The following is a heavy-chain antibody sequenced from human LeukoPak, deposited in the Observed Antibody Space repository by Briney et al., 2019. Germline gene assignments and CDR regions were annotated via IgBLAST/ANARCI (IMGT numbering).Heavy chain of an antibody. Sequence: GGSLRLSCAASAFTFSSYAMSWVRQAPGKGLEWVSTISGSGSSTYYADSVKGRFTISRDNSKNTLYLQMNSLRAEDTAVYYCAKGSYYDSSGSFYFDYWGQRTLVTVSS. V-gene: IGHV3-23*01. D-gene: IGHD3-22*01. CDR1: AFTFSSYA. J-gene: IGHJ4*02. CDR3: AKGSYYDSSGSFYFDY. CDR2: ISGSGSST.